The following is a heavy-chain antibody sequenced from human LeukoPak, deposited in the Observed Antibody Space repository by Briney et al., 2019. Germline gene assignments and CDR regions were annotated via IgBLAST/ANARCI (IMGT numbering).Heavy chain of an antibody. V-gene: IGHV4-38-2*02. D-gene: IGHD1-7*01. Sequence: SETLSLTCAVYGGSFSGYYWGWIRQPPGKGLEWIGSIYHSGSTYYNPSLKSRVTISVDTSKNQFSLKLSSVTAADTVVYYCARDLTGTTGFDPWGQGTLVTVSS. J-gene: IGHJ5*02. CDR2: IYHSGST. CDR3: ARDLTGTTGFDP. CDR1: GGSFSGYY.